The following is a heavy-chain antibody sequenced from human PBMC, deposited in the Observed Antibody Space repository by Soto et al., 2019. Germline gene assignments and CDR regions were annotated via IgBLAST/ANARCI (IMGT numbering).Heavy chain of an antibody. CDR1: GFTFSSYG. J-gene: IGHJ4*02. CDR2: IWYDGSNK. D-gene: IGHD2-15*01. V-gene: IGHV3-33*01. Sequence: VQLVESGGGVVQPGRSLRLSCAASGFTFSSYGMHWVRQAPGKGLEWVAVIWYDGSNKYYADSVKGRFTISRDNSKSTLYLQMNSLRAEDTAVYYCARPKYCSGGSCYPTYYFDYWGQGTLVTVSS. CDR3: ARPKYCSGGSCYPTYYFDY.